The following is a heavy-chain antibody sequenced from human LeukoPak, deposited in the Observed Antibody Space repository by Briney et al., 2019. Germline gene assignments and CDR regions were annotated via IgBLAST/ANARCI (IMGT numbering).Heavy chain of an antibody. J-gene: IGHJ4*02. V-gene: IGHV4-34*01. D-gene: IGHD3-3*01. Sequence: SETLSLTCAVYGGSFSGYYWSWIRQPPGKGLEWIGEINHSGSTNYNPSLKSRVTISVDPSKNQFSLKLSSVTAADTAVYYCAGGTYYDFWSGYYYDYWGQGTLVTVSS. CDR3: AGGTYYDFWSGYYYDY. CDR2: INHSGST. CDR1: GGSFSGYY.